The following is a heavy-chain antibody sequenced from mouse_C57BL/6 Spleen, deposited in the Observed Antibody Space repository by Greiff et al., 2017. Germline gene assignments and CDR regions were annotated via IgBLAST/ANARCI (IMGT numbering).Heavy chain of an antibody. V-gene: IGHV1-55*01. D-gene: IGHD3-3*01. CDR3: ARCELRAGLAY. Sequence: VQLQQPGAELVQPGASVKLSCTASGFTFTSYCITWVRQRPGQGLEWLGDIYPGSGSTNYTEKFKCKSTMTVDTSATTASLQLSRLTSEDPAVYYCARCELRAGLAYWGQGTPVTVSA. CDR1: GFTFTSYC. CDR2: IYPGSGST. J-gene: IGHJ3*01.